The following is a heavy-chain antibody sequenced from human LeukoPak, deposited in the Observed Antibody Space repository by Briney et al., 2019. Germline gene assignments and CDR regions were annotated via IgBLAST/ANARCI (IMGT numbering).Heavy chain of an antibody. Sequence: GSLRLSCAASGFTFDRHAMCWVRQAPGKGLEWIGYIYYSGSTNYNPSLKSRVTISVDTSKNQFSLKLSSVTAADTAVYYCARRARGYSYGIFDYWGQGTLVTVSS. J-gene: IGHJ4*02. V-gene: IGHV4-59*11. CDR1: GFTFDRHA. CDR2: IYYSGST. D-gene: IGHD5-18*01. CDR3: ARRARGYSYGIFDY.